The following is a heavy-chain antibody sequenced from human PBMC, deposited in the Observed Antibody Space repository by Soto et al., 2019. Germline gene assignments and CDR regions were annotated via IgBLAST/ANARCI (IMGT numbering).Heavy chain of an antibody. Sequence: GGSLRLSCAASGFTFSSYSMNWVRQAPGKGLEWVSSISSSSSYIYYADSVKGRFTISRDNAKNSLYLQMNSLRAEDTAVYYCASFFQFDLTQRNWFYPWGKGSLVPVSS. CDR2: ISSSSSYI. D-gene: IGHD3-9*01. CDR1: GFTFSSYS. CDR3: ASFFQFDLTQRNWFYP. J-gene: IGHJ5*02. V-gene: IGHV3-21*01.